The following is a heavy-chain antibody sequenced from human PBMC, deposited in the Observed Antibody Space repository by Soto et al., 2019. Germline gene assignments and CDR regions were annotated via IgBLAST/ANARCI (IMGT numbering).Heavy chain of an antibody. J-gene: IGHJ4*02. CDR3: ARDPGFRSDY. D-gene: IGHD3-9*01. CDR2: IVPLFGTA. Sequence: QVQLVQSGAEVKKPGSSVNVSCKTSGGTFGNSAVAWVRQAPGQGLEWLGGIVPLFGTANYAQKFQGRLTITADDSTNTAYMELRSLRSVDTAVYYCARDPGFRSDYWGQGTLVTVSS. CDR1: GGTFGNSA. V-gene: IGHV1-69*12.